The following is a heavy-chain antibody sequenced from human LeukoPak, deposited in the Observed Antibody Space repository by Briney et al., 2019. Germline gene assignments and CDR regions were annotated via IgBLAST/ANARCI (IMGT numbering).Heavy chain of an antibody. CDR2: IYYSGST. CDR3: AREAWEMATILDY. J-gene: IGHJ4*02. CDR1: GGSISSYY. Sequence: SETLSLTCTVSGGSISSYYWSWIRQPPGKGLEWIGYIYYSGSTNYNPSLKSRVTISVDTSKNQFSLQLSSVTAADTAVYYCAREAWEMATILDYWGQGTLVTVSS. D-gene: IGHD5-24*01. V-gene: IGHV4-59*12.